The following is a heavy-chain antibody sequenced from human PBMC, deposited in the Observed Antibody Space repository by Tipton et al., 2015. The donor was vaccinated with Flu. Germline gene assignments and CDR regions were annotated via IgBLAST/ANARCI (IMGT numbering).Heavy chain of an antibody. CDR3: AREYSNFGGWFDP. V-gene: IGHV5-51*01. D-gene: IGHD4-11*01. CDR2: IYPGDSDT. Sequence: QLVQSGAEVKKPGESLKISCKGSGYRFTSYWIGWVRQMPGKGLEWMGVIYPGDSDTRYSPSFQGQVTISADKSINTAYLQWSSLKASDTAIYYCAREYSNFGGWFDPWGQGTLVTVSS. CDR1: GYRFTSYW. J-gene: IGHJ5*02.